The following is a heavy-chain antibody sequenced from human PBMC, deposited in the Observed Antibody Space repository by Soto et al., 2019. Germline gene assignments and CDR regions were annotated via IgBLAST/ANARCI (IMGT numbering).Heavy chain of an antibody. CDR3: VRTACVINNCSYRGVR. J-gene: IGHJ4*02. D-gene: IGHD1-20*01. CDR1: GFDFKTYG. Sequence: QGQLVESGGGVVQPWRSLRLSCVASGFDFKTYGMHWVRQAPGKGLEWVAVIGFDGTNIHYSDSVRGRFSISRDNSENTVALQMNSLTVEDTALYYCVRTACVINNCSYRGVRWAQGTLDTV. CDR2: IGFDGTNI. V-gene: IGHV3-33*01.